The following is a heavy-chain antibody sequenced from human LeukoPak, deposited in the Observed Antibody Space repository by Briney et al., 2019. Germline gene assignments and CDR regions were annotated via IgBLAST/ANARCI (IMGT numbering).Heavy chain of an antibody. CDR3: AEAYYYDSSGLH. D-gene: IGHD3-22*01. CDR2: ISGSGGST. J-gene: IGHJ4*02. Sequence: SGGSLRLSCAASGFTFSSYAMSWVRQAPGKGLEWVSAISGSGGSTYYADSVKGRFTISRDNSKNTPYLQMNSLRAEDTAVYYCAEAYYYDSSGLHWGQGTLVTVSS. CDR1: GFTFSSYA. V-gene: IGHV3-23*01.